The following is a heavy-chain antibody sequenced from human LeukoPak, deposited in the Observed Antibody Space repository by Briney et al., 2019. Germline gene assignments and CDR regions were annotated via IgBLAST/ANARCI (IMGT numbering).Heavy chain of an antibody. CDR1: GGSISSHY. CDR3: ARDAGTIVGTIGGGNWFDP. J-gene: IGHJ5*02. Sequence: SETLSLTCTVSGGSISSHYWGWIRQPAGKGLEWIGRIYISGSTDYNPSLKSRITMSVETSKNQFSLKLSSVTAADTAVYYCARDAGTIVGTIGGGNWFDPWGQGTLVTVSS. D-gene: IGHD1-26*01. CDR2: IYISGST. V-gene: IGHV4-4*07.